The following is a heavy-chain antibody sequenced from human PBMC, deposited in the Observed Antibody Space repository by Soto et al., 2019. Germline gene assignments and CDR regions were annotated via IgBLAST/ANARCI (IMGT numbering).Heavy chain of an antibody. CDR3: ARVDTHDAFHI. Sequence: RRLSCAASGFTVSSNYMSWIRQAPGKGLEWVSVIYSGGSTYYADTVKGRFTISRDNAKNTLSLQMNRLRAEDKAVYYCARVDTHDAFHICGHATPVTVSS. CDR2: IYSGGST. CDR1: GFTVSSNY. D-gene: IGHD2-15*01. V-gene: IGHV3-53*01. J-gene: IGHJ3*02.